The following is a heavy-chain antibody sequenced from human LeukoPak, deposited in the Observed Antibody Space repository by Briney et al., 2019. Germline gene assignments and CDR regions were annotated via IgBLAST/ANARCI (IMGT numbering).Heavy chain of an antibody. V-gene: IGHV3-21*01. CDR3: ARDSAVRGVIISHHFDY. CDR1: GFTFSSYS. D-gene: IGHD3-10*01. Sequence: PGGSLRLSCAASGFTFSSYSMNWVRQAPGKGLEWVSSISSSSSYIYYADSVKGRFTISRDNAKNSLYLQMNSLRAEDTAVYYCARDSAVRGVIISHHFDYWGQGTLVTVSS. CDR2: ISSSSSYI. J-gene: IGHJ4*02.